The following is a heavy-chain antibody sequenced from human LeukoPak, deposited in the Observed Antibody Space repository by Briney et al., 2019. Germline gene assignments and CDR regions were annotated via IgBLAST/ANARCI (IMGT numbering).Heavy chain of an antibody. J-gene: IGHJ6*03. CDR2: INPKSGGT. Sequence: ASVKVSCKASGYTFTGYYIHWLRQAPGQGLEWMGRINPKSGGTNYPQKFQGRVTMTRDTSISTAYMELSGLRFDDTAVYYCARGGAPTAIDYHYYYYMDDWGKGSTVTVSS. CDR3: ARGGAPTAIDYHYYYYMDD. CDR1: GYTFTGYY. D-gene: IGHD2-2*01. V-gene: IGHV1-2*06.